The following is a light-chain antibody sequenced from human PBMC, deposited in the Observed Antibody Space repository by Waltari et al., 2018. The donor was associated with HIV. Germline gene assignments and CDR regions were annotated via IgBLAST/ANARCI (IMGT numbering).Light chain of an antibody. CDR3: CSYAGSYTWV. CDR1: NSAVGAYNY. Sequence: QSALPQPRSVSGSPGQSVTMSCTGTNSAVGAYNYVSWYQQYPGKAPRLIVHDVTQRPSGVPDRFSGSKSGNTASLTISGLQAEDEADYYCCSYAGSYTWVFGEGTKLTVL. CDR2: DVT. J-gene: IGLJ3*02. V-gene: IGLV2-11*01.